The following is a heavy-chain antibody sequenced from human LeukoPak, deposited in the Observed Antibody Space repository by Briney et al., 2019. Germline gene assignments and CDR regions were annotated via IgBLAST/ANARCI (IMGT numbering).Heavy chain of an antibody. D-gene: IGHD1-26*01. V-gene: IGHV4-31*03. J-gene: IGHJ4*02. CDR3: ARVDLSGSYPFGY. CDR1: GGSISSGGYY. CDR2: IYYSGST. Sequence: SETLSLTCTVSGGSISSGGYYWSWIRQHPGKGLEWIGYIYYSGSTYYNPSLKSRVTISVDTSKNQFSLKLSSVTAADTAVYYCARVDLSGSYPFGYWGQGTLVTVSS.